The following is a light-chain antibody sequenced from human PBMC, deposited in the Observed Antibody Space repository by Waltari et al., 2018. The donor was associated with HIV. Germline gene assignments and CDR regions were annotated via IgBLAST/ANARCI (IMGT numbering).Light chain of an antibody. J-gene: IGKJ5*01. CDR2: YAS. Sequence: DIQVTQSQPSLPASVGGRLTHTCRTSQIIRDYLNWYQHKPGKAPKLLISYASNLESGVPSRFSGSGSGTEFTLTIHSLQPEDFGTYYCQQTFNIPLTFGQGTRLE. V-gene: IGKV1-39*01. CDR3: QQTFNIPLT. CDR1: QIIRDY.